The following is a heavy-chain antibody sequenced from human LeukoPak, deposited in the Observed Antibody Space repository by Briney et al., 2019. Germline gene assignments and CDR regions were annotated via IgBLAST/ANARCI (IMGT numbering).Heavy chain of an antibody. V-gene: IGHV4-39*01. CDR3: ARQGWLQSVDPSNYYYYYMDV. CDR2: IYYSGST. J-gene: IGHJ6*03. CDR1: GGSISSSSYY. Sequence: KPSETLSLTCTVSGGSISSSSYYWGWIRQPPGKGLEWIGSIYYSGSTYYNPSLKGRVTISVDTSKNQFSLKLSSVTAADTAVYYCARQGWLQSVDPSNYYYYYMDVWGKGTTVTVSS. D-gene: IGHD5-24*01.